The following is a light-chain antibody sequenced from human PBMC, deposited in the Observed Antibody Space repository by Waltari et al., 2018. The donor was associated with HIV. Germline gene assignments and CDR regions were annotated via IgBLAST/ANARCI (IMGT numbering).Light chain of an antibody. CDR3: QSSDDSRPWI. Sequence: YELTQPPSMSVSPGQTAKITCSGDVLAKQYAYWYQQKPGQAPVLVMSKDTERPSEIPERFSGSSSWTTVTLTISGVQAEDEADYHCQSSDDSRPWIFGGGTKMTVL. CDR1: VLAKQY. V-gene: IGLV3-25*03. J-gene: IGLJ2*01. CDR2: KDT.